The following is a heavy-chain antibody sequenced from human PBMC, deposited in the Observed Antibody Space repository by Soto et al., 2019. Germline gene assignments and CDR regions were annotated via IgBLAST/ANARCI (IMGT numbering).Heavy chain of an antibody. J-gene: IGHJ5*02. CDR2: IIPIFGTA. Sequence: QVQLVQSGAEVKKPGSSVKVSCKASGGTFSSYAISWVRQAPGQGLEWMGGIIPIFGTANYAQKFQGRVTITADESTSTAYMELSSLRSEDTAVYYCARDPPPYYYDSSGDVGGWFDPWGQGTLVTVSS. D-gene: IGHD3-22*01. CDR1: GGTFSSYA. CDR3: ARDPPPYYYDSSGDVGGWFDP. V-gene: IGHV1-69*01.